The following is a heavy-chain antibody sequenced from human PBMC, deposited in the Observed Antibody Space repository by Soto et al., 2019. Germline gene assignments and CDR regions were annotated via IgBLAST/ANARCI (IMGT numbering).Heavy chain of an antibody. CDR1: GDSISSDY. CDR2: IHNSGST. CDR3: ASRSTGYWYFDL. Sequence: QVQLQESGPGLVKPSEILSLTCTVSGDSISSDYWSWIRQPPGKGLEWIGYIHNSGSTKYNPSLKSLVTISADPSKNQFSLKLSSVTAADTAVYYCASRSTGYWYFDLWGRGTLVTVSS. V-gene: IGHV4-59*08. J-gene: IGHJ2*01. D-gene: IGHD4-17*01.